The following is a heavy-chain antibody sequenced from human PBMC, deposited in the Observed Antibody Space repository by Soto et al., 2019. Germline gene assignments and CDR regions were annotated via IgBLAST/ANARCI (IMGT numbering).Heavy chain of an antibody. Sequence: QVQLVQSGAEVKKPGASVKVSCKASGYTFTSYVISWGRQATGQGLEWMGWVNAYNGNTNYAPKFQGRVTMTTDTATRTGNMALRSLRSDDTAVYRGAREAVSGRTGFDYWGQGTLVTVSS. D-gene: IGHD6-19*01. V-gene: IGHV1-18*01. J-gene: IGHJ4*02. CDR2: VNAYNGNT. CDR3: AREAVSGRTGFDY. CDR1: GYTFTSYV.